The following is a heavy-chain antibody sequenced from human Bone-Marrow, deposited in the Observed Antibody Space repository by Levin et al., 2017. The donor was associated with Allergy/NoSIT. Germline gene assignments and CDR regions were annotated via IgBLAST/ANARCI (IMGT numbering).Heavy chain of an antibody. CDR2: IYSGGST. Sequence: LSLTCAASGFTVRNNYMTWVRQAPWKGLEWVSLIYSGGSTYYADSVKGRFTISRDSSKNTLYLQMNSLRAEDTAVYYCARNVPVTDLGYWGRGTLVTVSS. CDR1: GFTVRNNY. D-gene: IGHD1-14*01. J-gene: IGHJ4*02. CDR3: ARNVPVTDLGY. V-gene: IGHV3-53*01.